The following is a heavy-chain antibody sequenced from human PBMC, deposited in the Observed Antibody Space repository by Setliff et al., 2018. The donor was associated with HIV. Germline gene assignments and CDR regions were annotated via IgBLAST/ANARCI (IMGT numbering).Heavy chain of an antibody. J-gene: IGHJ4*02. CDR3: ARGALSLTMTKLLSFFVF. V-gene: IGHV4-34*01. CDR1: GGAFNGYY. D-gene: IGHD3-22*01. CDR2: INHSGNT. Sequence: PSETLSLTCNVSGGAFNGYYWTWIRQTPEKGLEWIGEINHSGNTNYNPSLKSRLTISIDTSKKHFSLNLRSVTAADTAVYYCARGALSLTMTKLLSFFVFWGQGTLVTVSS.